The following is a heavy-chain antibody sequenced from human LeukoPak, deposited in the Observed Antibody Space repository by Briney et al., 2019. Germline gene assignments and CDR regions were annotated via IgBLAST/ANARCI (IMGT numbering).Heavy chain of an antibody. CDR1: GYTFTGYY. V-gene: IGHV1-2*02. CDR3: ARPGIAVAGDFDY. J-gene: IGHJ4*02. Sequence: GASVKVSCKASGYTFTGYYMHWVRQAPGQGLEWMGWINPNSGGTNYAQKFQGRVTMTRDTSISTAYMELSRLRSDDTAVYCCARPGIAVAGDFDYWGQGTLVTVSS. D-gene: IGHD6-19*01. CDR2: INPNSGGT.